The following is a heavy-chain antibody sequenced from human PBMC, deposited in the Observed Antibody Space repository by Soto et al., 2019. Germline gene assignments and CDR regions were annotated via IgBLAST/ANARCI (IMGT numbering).Heavy chain of an antibody. V-gene: IGHV4-59*08. CDR2: IYYSGST. J-gene: IGHJ4*02. CDR1: GGSISSYY. Sequence: SETLSLTCTVSGGSISSYYWSWIRQPPGKGLEWIGYIYYSGSTNYNPSLKSRVTISVDTSKNQFSLKLSSVTAADTAVYYCARLVECSGHSSTVYWGQTPLLTV. D-gene: IGHD2-15*01. CDR3: ARLVECSGHSSTVY.